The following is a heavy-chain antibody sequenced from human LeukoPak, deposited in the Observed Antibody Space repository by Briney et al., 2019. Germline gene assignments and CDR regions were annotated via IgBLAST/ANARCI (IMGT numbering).Heavy chain of an antibody. CDR1: GFTFSSYI. J-gene: IGHJ4*02. V-gene: IGHV3-21*01. CDR3: ASDEGNYFDY. Sequence: GGSLRLSCAASGFTFSSYIMNWVRQAPGKGLEWVASISRNSTYIHYADSVKGRFTISRDNARNSLFLQMNSLSAEDAAIYYCASDEGNYFDYWGQGTLVTVSS. CDR2: ISRNSTYI.